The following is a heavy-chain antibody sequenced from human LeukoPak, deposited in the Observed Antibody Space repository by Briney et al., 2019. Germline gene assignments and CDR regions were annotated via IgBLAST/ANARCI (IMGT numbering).Heavy chain of an antibody. D-gene: IGHD3-10*01. J-gene: IGHJ4*02. CDR3: ARDRVTMVRGVRVSLDY. CDR2: INPNSGGT. Sequence: GASVKVSCKASGYTFTGYYMHWVRQAPGQGLEWMGWINPNSGGTNYAQKLQGRVTMTRDTSISTAYMELSRLRSDDTAVYYCARDRVTMVRGVRVSLDYWGQGTLVTVSS. CDR1: GYTFTGYY. V-gene: IGHV1-2*02.